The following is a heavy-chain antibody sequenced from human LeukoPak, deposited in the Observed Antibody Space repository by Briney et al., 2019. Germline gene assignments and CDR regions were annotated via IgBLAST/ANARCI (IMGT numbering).Heavy chain of an antibody. J-gene: IGHJ3*02. Sequence: GRSLRLSCATSGFTFDDFAMHWVRQAPGKGLEWVSHISWNSGTITYADSVKGRFTISRDNAKNSLYLQISSLRDEDTAFYYCAKDIDSAGYGAFEIWGQGTAVTVSS. D-gene: IGHD3-22*01. V-gene: IGHV3-9*01. CDR1: GFTFDDFA. CDR2: ISWNSGTI. CDR3: AKDIDSAGYGAFEI.